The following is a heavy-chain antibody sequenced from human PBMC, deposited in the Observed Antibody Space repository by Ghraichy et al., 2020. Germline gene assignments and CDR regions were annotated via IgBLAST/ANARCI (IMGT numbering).Heavy chain of an antibody. CDR1: GYNFNTYI. D-gene: IGHD3-9*01. CDR2: ISDDINNA. V-gene: IGHV1-18*04. Sequence: ASVKVSCRASGYNFNTYIITWVRQAPGQGLEWIGWISDDINNASSAQNLRGRVTMTTDTSTSTAYMELRSLRSDDTAVYYCARGRYDILTGYPSPGFHYGLDVWGQGTTVVVSS. J-gene: IGHJ6*02. CDR3: ARGRYDILTGYPSPGFHYGLDV.